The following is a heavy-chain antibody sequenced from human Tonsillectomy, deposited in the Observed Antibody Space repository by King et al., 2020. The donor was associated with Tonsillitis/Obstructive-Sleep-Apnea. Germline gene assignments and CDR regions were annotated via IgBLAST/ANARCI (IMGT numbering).Heavy chain of an antibody. J-gene: IGHJ6*03. CDR1: GFIFEDYA. CDR3: AKGNYYYYYMDV. CDR2: ISWNSGSI. Sequence: QLVQSGGGLQPGRSLRLSCAASGFIFEDYAMHWVRQAPGKGLEWVSGISWNSGSIGYADSVKGRFTISRDNAKNSLFLQMNSLRVEDTALYYCAKGNYYYYYMDVWGKGTTVTVSS. V-gene: IGHV3-9*01.